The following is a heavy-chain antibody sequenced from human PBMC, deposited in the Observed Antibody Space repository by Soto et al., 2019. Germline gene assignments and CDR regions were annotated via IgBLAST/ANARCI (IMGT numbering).Heavy chain of an antibody. D-gene: IGHD3-3*01. V-gene: IGHV3-21*01. Sequence: GGSLRLSCAASGFTFSSYSMNWVRQAPGKGLEWVSSISSSSSYIYYADSVKGRFTISRDNAKNSLYLQMNSLRAEDTAVYYCARAEGYDFWSGYHYSGYYFDYWGQGTLVTISS. CDR2: ISSSSSYI. CDR3: ARAEGYDFWSGYHYSGYYFDY. CDR1: GFTFSSYS. J-gene: IGHJ4*02.